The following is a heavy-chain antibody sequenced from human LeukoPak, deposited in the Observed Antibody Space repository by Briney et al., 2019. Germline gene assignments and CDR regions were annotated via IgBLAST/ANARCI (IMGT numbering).Heavy chain of an antibody. V-gene: IGHV1-18*01. D-gene: IGHD6-6*01. CDR1: GYTFTSYG. CDR2: ISAYNGNT. CDR3: AREGSSLGYYYYYGMDV. Sequence: ASVKVSCTASGYTFTSYGISWVRQAPGQGLEWMGWISAYNGNTNYAQKLQGRVTMTTDTSTSTAYMELRSLRSDDTAVYYCAREGSSLGYYYYYGMDVWGQGTTVTVSS. J-gene: IGHJ6*02.